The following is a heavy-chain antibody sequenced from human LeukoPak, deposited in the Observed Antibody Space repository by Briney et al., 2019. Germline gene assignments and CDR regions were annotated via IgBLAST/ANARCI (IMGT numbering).Heavy chain of an antibody. CDR2: IYSGGST. D-gene: IGHD3-22*01. V-gene: IGHV3-53*01. Sequence: GGFLRLSCAASGFTVSSNYMSWVRQAPGKGLEWVSVIYSGGSTYYADSVKGRFTISRDNSKNTLYLQMNSLRAEDTAVYYCARATDYYDSSGHYYTKDYWGQGTLVTVSS. CDR1: GFTVSSNY. J-gene: IGHJ4*02. CDR3: ARATDYYDSSGHYYTKDY.